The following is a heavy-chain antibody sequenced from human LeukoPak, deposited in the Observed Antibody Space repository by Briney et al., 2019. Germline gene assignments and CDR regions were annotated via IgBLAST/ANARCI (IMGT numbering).Heavy chain of an antibody. V-gene: IGHV4-59*01. CDR2: IYYSGST. Sequence: SETLSFTCTVSGGSISSYYWSWIRQPPGKELEWIGNIYYSGSTNYNHSHKRRVTISVDTSKNQFSLKLSSVTAADTAVYYCAGDDRYWGQGTLVTVSS. CDR3: AGDDRY. J-gene: IGHJ4*02. CDR1: GGSISSYY. D-gene: IGHD3-22*01.